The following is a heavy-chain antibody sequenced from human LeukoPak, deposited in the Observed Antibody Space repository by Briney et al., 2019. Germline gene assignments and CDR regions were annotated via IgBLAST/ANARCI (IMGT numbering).Heavy chain of an antibody. CDR2: ISVYNGHT. D-gene: IGHD3-22*01. Sequence: ASVKVSCKASGYTFTNYGVSWVRQAPGQGLEGVGRISVYNGHTNYAQKVQGRVTMTTDTSTSTAYMELMSLRSDDTAVYYCARDKHYDSSSYYSFDYWGQGTLVTVSS. CDR3: ARDKHYDSSSYYSFDY. CDR1: GYTFTNYG. J-gene: IGHJ4*02. V-gene: IGHV1-18*01.